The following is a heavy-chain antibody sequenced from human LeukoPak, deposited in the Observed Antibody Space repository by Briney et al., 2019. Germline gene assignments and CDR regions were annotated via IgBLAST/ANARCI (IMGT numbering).Heavy chain of an antibody. V-gene: IGHV3-21*01. Sequence: PGGSLRLSCAASGFTFNNYATSWVRQAPGKGLEWVSSISSSSSYIYYADSVKGRFTISRDNAKNSLYLQMNSLRAEDTAVYYCARDLGQQPHYYYYYGMDVWGQGTTVTVSS. CDR1: GFTFNNYA. D-gene: IGHD6-13*01. J-gene: IGHJ6*02. CDR3: ARDLGQQPHYYYYYGMDV. CDR2: ISSSSSYI.